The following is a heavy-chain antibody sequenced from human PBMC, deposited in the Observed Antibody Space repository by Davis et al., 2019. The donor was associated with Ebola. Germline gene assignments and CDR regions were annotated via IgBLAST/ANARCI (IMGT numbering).Heavy chain of an antibody. D-gene: IGHD3-22*01. Sequence: GESLKISCKGSGYSFTSYWIGWVRQLPGKGLEWMGIIYPGDSDTRYSPSFQGQVTISADKSISTAYLQWSSLKASDTAMYYCARTPDYYDSSGYRGYYYGMDVWGQGTTVTVSS. CDR2: IYPGDSDT. V-gene: IGHV5-51*01. J-gene: IGHJ6*02. CDR1: GYSFTSYW. CDR3: ARTPDYYDSSGYRGYYYGMDV.